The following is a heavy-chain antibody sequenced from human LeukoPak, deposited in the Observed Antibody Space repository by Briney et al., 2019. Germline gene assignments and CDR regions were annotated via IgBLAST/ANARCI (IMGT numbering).Heavy chain of an antibody. CDR2: VNPSDGTT. CDR1: GYTFSSHY. Sequence: ASVKISCKASGYTFSSHYLNWVRQAPGQGLEWMGIVNPSDGTTSYAQRFQGRVTMSRDTSTTTVYMELNSLRSEDSAVFYCVRDASRGAPYYFFDSWGQGNLATVSA. D-gene: IGHD3-10*01. J-gene: IGHJ4*02. V-gene: IGHV1-46*01. CDR3: VRDASRGAPYYFFDS.